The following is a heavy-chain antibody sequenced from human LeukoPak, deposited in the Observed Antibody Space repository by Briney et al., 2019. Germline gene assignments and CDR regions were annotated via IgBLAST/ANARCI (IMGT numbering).Heavy chain of an antibody. V-gene: IGHV1-18*01. CDR2: ISAYNGNT. J-gene: IGHJ2*01. CDR1: GYTFTSYG. Sequence: ASVKVSCKASGYTFTSYGISWVRQAPGQGLEWMGWISAYNGNTNYAQKLQGRVTMTTDTSTSTAYMEPRSLRSDDTAVYYCARSGYYDSSGYYSFGYFDLWGRGTLVTVSS. CDR3: ARSGYYDSSGYYSFGYFDL. D-gene: IGHD3-22*01.